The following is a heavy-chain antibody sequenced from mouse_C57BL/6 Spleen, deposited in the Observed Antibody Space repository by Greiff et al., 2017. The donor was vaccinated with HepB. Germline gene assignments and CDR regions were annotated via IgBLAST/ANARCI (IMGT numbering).Heavy chain of an antibody. J-gene: IGHJ3*01. CDR3: ARLDGNYAWFAY. V-gene: IGHV2-9-1*01. Sequence: QVQLQQSGPGLVAPSQSLSIICTVSGFSLTSYAISWVRQPPGKGLEWLGVIWTGGGTNYNSALKCRLSISKDNSKSQVFLKMNSLQTDDTARYYCARLDGNYAWFAYWGQGTLVTVSA. CDR1: GFSLTSYA. D-gene: IGHD2-1*01. CDR2: IWTGGGT.